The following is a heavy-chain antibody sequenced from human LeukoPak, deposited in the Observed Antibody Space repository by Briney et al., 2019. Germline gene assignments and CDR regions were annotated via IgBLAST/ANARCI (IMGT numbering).Heavy chain of an antibody. CDR2: ISYDGSNK. Sequence: PGGSLRLSCAASGFTLSSYSMNWVRQAPGKGLEWVAVISYDGSNKYYADSVKGRFTISRDNSKNTLYLQMNSLRAEDTAVYYCAKATYCGGDCYPHPHFDYWGQGTLVTVSS. CDR1: GFTLSSYS. CDR3: AKATYCGGDCYPHPHFDY. D-gene: IGHD2-21*01. J-gene: IGHJ4*02. V-gene: IGHV3-30*18.